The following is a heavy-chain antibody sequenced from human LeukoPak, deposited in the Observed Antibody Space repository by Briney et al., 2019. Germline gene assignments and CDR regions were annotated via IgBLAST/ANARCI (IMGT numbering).Heavy chain of an antibody. CDR2: ISSSSSYI. J-gene: IGHJ3*02. CDR1: RFTFSSYS. Sequence: PGGSLRLSCAASRFTFSSYSMTWVRQAPGKGLEWVSSISSSSSYIYYADSVKGRFTISRDNAKNSLYLQMNSLRAEDTAVYYCARELTGDAFDIWGQGTMVTVSS. D-gene: IGHD7-27*01. CDR3: ARELTGDAFDI. V-gene: IGHV3-21*01.